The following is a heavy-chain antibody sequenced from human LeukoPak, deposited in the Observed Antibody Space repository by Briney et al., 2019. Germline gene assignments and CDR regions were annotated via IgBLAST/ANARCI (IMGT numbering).Heavy chain of an antibody. J-gene: IGHJ3*02. CDR3: AKDRGYSGYSDAFDI. CDR2: ISGSGGST. CDR1: GFTFSSYA. Sequence: GGSLRLSCAASGFTFSSYAMSWVRQAPGKGLEWVSAISGSGGSTYYADSVKGRFTISRDKSKNTVYLQMNSLRGEDTTVYYCAKDRGYSGYSDAFDIWGQGTMVTVSS. V-gene: IGHV3-23*01. D-gene: IGHD5-12*01.